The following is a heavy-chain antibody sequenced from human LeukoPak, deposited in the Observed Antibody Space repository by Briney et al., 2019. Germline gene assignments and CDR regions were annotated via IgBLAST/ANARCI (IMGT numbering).Heavy chain of an antibody. J-gene: IGHJ4*02. CDR2: IIPIFDTP. CDR3: AKGSRLREAGSYRF. V-gene: IGHV1-69*06. Sequence: ASVKVSCKASGGIFGSYAINWVRQAPGQGLEWLGRIIPIFDTPNYAQTFQGRVTISADKSTRTVYMELSSLRSEDTALYYCAKGSRLREAGSYRFWGQGTLVTASS. CDR1: GGIFGSYA. D-gene: IGHD3-16*02.